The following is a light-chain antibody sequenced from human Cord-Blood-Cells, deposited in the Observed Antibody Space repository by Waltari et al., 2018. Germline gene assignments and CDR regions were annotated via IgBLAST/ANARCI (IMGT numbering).Light chain of an antibody. CDR3: QQYYSTLQT. Sequence: DIVMTQSPDSLAVSLGERATINCKSSQIVLYSSNNKNYLAWYQQKPGQPPKLLIYWASTRESGVPDRFSGSGSGTDFTLTISSLQAEDVAVYYCQQYYSTLQTFGQGTKVEIK. CDR2: WAS. CDR1: QIVLYSSNNKNY. V-gene: IGKV4-1*01. J-gene: IGKJ1*01.